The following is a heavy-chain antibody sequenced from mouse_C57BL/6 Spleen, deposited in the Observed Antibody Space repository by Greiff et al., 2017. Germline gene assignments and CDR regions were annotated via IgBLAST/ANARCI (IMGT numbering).Heavy chain of an antibody. CDR1: GYTFTSYW. V-gene: IGHV1-72*01. J-gene: IGHJ3*01. CDR2: IDPNSGGT. Sequence: QVQLQQPGAELVKPGASVKLCKASGYTFTSYWMHWVKQRPGRGLEWIGRIDPNSGGTKYNEKFKSKATLTVDKPSSTAYMQLSSLTSEDSAVYYCAREAYYSNYAWFAYWGQGTLVTVSA. D-gene: IGHD2-5*01. CDR3: AREAYYSNYAWFAY.